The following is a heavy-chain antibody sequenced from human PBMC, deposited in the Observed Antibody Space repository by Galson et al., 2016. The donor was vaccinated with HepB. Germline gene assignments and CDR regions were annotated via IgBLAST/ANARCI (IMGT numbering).Heavy chain of an antibody. CDR3: ARGLGGRVTGADY. CDR2: INPTGGMA. D-gene: IGHD2-15*01. V-gene: IGHV1-46*01. Sequence: SVKVSCKASGYTFIHFYMHWVRQAPGQGLEWMAMINPTGGMATYAQRFQGRVTGTRDTSRNKVYMELKSLKSEDTAVHYCARGLGGRVTGADYWGRGTLVTVSS. CDR1: GYTFIHFY. J-gene: IGHJ4*02.